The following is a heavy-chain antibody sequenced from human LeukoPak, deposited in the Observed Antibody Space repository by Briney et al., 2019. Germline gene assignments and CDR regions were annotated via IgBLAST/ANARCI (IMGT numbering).Heavy chain of an antibody. J-gene: IGHJ4*02. V-gene: IGHV3-23*01. CDR2: ISGSGGGT. D-gene: IGHD6-19*01. Sequence: GGSLRLSCAVSGFTFSSYAMSWVRQAPGKGLEWVSAISGSGGGTFYADSVRGRFTISRDNSKTTLYLQMNSLRAEDTAVYYCARVGSGWFGDYFDYWGQGTLVTVSS. CDR3: ARVGSGWFGDYFDY. CDR1: GFTFSSYA.